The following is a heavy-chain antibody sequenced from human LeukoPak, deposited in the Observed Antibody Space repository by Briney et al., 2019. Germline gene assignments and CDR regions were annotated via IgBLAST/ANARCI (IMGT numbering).Heavy chain of an antibody. J-gene: IGHJ3*02. CDR2: ISSSSCYI. V-gene: IGHV3-21*01. D-gene: IGHD3-22*01. CDR1: GFTFSSYS. CDR3: ARDLWRYYYDSSGYKTDAFDI. Sequence: GGSLRLSCATSGFTFSSYSMNWVRQAPGKGLEWVSSISSSSCYIYYADSVKGRFTISRDNAKNSLYLQMNSLRAEDTAVYYCARDLWRYYYDSSGYKTDAFDIWGQGTMVTVSS.